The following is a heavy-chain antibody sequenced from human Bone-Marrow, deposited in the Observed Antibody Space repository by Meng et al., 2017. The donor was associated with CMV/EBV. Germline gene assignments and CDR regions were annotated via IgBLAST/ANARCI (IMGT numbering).Heavy chain of an antibody. Sequence: GSLRLSCAVHGTSSSDYSWTWIRHSPRKGLEWIGQINHRGSTNFNPSLMGRVTMSVDSSKEQFSLRLTSMTAADTAVYYCAGEIDIWGQGTAVTVSS. CDR2: INHRGST. CDR1: GTSSSDYS. D-gene: IGHD2-21*01. V-gene: IGHV4-34*01. J-gene: IGHJ4*02. CDR3: AGEIDI.